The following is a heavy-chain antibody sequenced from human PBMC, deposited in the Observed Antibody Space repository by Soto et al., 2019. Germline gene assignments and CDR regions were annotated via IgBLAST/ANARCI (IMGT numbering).Heavy chain of an antibody. J-gene: IGHJ6*02. V-gene: IGHV3-33*01. CDR3: ARGRCGGDCYYYYYYGMDV. D-gene: IGHD2-21*02. CDR1: GFTFSSYG. CDR2: IWYDGSNK. Sequence: QVQLVESGGGVVQPGRSLRLSCAASGFTFSSYGMHWVRQAPGKGLEWVAVIWYDGSNKYYADSVKGRFTISRDNSKNTLYLQMNSLRAEDTAVCYCARGRCGGDCYYYYYYGMDVWGQGTTVTVSS.